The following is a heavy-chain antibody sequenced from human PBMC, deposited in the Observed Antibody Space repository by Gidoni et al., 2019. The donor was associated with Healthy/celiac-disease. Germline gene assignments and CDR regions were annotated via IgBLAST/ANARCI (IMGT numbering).Heavy chain of an antibody. CDR1: GFTFSSYS. D-gene: IGHD6-19*01. J-gene: IGHJ1*01. CDR3: AGDPTVGSGWYRAEYFQH. V-gene: IGHV3-21*01. CDR2: ISSSSSYI. Sequence: EVQLVESGGGLVKPGGSLRLSCAASGFTFSSYSMNWGRQAPGKVLEGVSSISSSSSYIYDAGSVEGRFTNSRDNAKNSLYLQMNSLRAEDTAGYYCAGDPTVGSGWYRAEYFQHWGQGTLVTVSS.